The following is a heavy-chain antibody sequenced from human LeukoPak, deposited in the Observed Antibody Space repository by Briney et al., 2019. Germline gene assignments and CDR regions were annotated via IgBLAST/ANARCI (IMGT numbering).Heavy chain of an antibody. D-gene: IGHD2-2*03. V-gene: IGHV3-48*03. CDR1: GFTFSSYE. J-gene: IGHJ3*02. Sequence: GGSLRLSCAASGFTFSSYEMNWVRQAPGRGLEWVSYISNSDSTIYYADSVKGRFTISRDKAKNSLYLQMNSLGAEDTAVYYCARERGGFCSSTTCSRAFDIWGQGTMVTVSS. CDR2: ISNSDSTI. CDR3: ARERGGFCSSTTCSRAFDI.